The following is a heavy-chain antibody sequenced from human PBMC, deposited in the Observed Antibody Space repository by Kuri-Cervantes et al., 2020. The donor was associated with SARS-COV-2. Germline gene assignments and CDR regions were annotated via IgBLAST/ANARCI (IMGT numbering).Heavy chain of an antibody. CDR1: GGSFSDYY. CDR2: INHSGNT. V-gene: IGHV4-34*01. CDR3: ARGGYQDAFDI. D-gene: IGHD2-2*01. J-gene: IGHJ3*02. Sequence: SQTLSLTCAVYGGSFSDYYWSWVRQPPGKGLEWIGEINHSGNTNYDPSLKSRVTISIDTSKNQFSLKLSSVTAADTAVYYCARGGYQDAFDIWGQGTMVTVSS.